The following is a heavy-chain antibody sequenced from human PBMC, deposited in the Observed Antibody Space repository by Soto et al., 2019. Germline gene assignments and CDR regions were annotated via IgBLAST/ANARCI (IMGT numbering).Heavy chain of an antibody. CDR3: TRHRAYSSGYWGQDF. CDR2: IIPMFETT. V-gene: IGHV1-69*01. J-gene: IGHJ4*02. Sequence: QVQLVQSGAEVKKPGSSVKVSCKASGGTFGSYAINWVRQAPGQGLEWMGGIIPMFETTNYAQRFQGRVTATEDESMNTVYLELTRMRSEDTGMYYCTRHRAYSSGYWGQDFWGQGTLVTVSS. D-gene: IGHD5-12*01. CDR1: GGTFGSYA.